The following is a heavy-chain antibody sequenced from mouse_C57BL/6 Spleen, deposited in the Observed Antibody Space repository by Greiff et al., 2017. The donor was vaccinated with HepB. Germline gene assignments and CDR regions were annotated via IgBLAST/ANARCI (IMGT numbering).Heavy chain of an antibody. D-gene: IGHD1-1*01. CDR1: GYAFSSSW. CDR2: IYPGDGDT. Sequence: QVQLQQSGPELVKPGASVKISCKASGYAFSSSWMNWVKQRPGKGLEWIGRIYPGDGDTNYNGKFKGKATLTANKSSSTAYMQLSSLTSEDSAVYFCATVDDYWGQGTTLTVSS. CDR3: ATVDDY. V-gene: IGHV1-82*01. J-gene: IGHJ2*01.